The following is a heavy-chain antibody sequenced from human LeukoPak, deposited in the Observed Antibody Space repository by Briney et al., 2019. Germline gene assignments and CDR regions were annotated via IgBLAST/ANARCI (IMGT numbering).Heavy chain of an antibody. CDR3: ARDRGGQLWSRPRSHDAFDI. Sequence: SETLSLTCAVYGGSFSDYYWSWIRQPPGKGLEWIGEINHSGSTDYNPSLKSRVTISIDKSKNHFSLKLTSVTAADTAVYYCARDRGGQLWSRPRSHDAFDIWGQGTMVTVSS. CDR1: GGSFSDYY. D-gene: IGHD5-18*01. J-gene: IGHJ3*02. V-gene: IGHV4-34*01. CDR2: INHSGST.